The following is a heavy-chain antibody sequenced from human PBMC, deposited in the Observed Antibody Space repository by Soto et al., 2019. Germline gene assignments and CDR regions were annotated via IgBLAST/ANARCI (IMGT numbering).Heavy chain of an antibody. J-gene: IGHJ3*02. CDR2: ISGSGGFT. D-gene: IGHD6-13*01. CDR1: GFTFSSYA. CDR3: AKKGAAAGRAGSFDI. Sequence: GGSLRLSCAASGFTFSSYAMSWVRQAPGKGLEWVSVISGSGGFTYYADSVKGRFTISRDNSKNTLYLQMNSLRTEDTAVYYCAKKGAAAGRAGSFDIWGQGTMVTVSS. V-gene: IGHV3-23*01.